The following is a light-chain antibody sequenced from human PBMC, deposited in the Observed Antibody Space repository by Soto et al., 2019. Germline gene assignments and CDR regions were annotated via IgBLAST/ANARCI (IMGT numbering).Light chain of an antibody. CDR3: QQYNNWPPLT. Sequence: IVMTQSPATLSVSPGERATVFCRASQSVSSNLAWYQQRPGQAPRLLIFGAYTRATGIPARFSGSGSGTEFTLTISSLQSEDSAVYFCQQYNNWPPLTFGGGTKVEIK. CDR2: GAY. J-gene: IGKJ4*01. CDR1: QSVSSN. V-gene: IGKV3D-15*01.